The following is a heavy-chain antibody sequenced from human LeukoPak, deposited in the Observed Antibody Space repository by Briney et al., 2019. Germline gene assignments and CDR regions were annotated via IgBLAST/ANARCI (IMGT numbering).Heavy chain of an antibody. CDR1: GFTFSSYS. Sequence: GGSLRLPCAASGFTFSSYSMNWVRQAPGKGLEWVSSISSSSSYIYYGDSVKGRFTISRDNAKNSLYLQMNSLRAEDTAVYYCARDPSFAVAGTPWGQGTLVTVSS. V-gene: IGHV3-21*01. D-gene: IGHD6-19*01. CDR2: ISSSSSYI. CDR3: ARDPSFAVAGTP. J-gene: IGHJ5*02.